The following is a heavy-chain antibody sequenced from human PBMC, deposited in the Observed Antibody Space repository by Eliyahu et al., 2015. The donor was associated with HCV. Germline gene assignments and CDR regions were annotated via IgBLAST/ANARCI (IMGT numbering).Heavy chain of an antibody. V-gene: IGHV1-2*02. CDR3: ARDLPSAVDY. Sequence: QVQLVQSGAEVKKPGASXXVSXKXXXYTFTGXYIHWXRQAPGQGLEWMGWINPDSGSTNYVQKFQGRVSMTSDTSISTAYMELSSLKSDDTAVYYCARDLPSAVDYWGQGTLVTVSS. CDR1: XYTFTGXY. CDR2: INPDSGST. J-gene: IGHJ4*02.